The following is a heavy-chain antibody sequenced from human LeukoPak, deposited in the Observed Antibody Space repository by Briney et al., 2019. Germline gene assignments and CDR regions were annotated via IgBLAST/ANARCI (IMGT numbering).Heavy chain of an antibody. CDR3: ASQWFEYYFDC. V-gene: IGHV3-66*04. J-gene: IGHJ4*02. Sequence: GGSLRLSCAASGFTVSSNYMSWVRQAPGKGLEWASVIYSGGSTYYEDSVKGRFTISRDNSKNTLYLQMNSLRAEDTAVYYCASQWFEYYFDCWGQGTLVTVSS. CDR1: GFTVSSNY. D-gene: IGHD3-10*01. CDR2: IYSGGST.